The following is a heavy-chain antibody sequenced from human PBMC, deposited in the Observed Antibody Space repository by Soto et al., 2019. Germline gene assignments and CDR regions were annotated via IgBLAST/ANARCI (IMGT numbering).Heavy chain of an antibody. D-gene: IGHD6-13*01. CDR3: ASAIVSACTGDDFYYGMDV. J-gene: IGHJ6*02. V-gene: IGHV1-2*04. Sequence: ASVKVSCKASGYTFTGYYMHWVRQAPGQGLEWMGWINPNSGGTNYAQKVQGWVTMTRDTDISTACMELSRLRSDDSGVYVCASAIVSACTGDDFYYGMDVWGQGTTVTVSS. CDR1: GYTFTGYY. CDR2: INPNSGGT.